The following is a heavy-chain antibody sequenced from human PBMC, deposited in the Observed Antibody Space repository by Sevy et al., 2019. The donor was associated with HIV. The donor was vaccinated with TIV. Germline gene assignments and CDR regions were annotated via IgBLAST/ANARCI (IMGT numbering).Heavy chain of an antibody. J-gene: IGHJ4*02. CDR2: ISYNGEDE. Sequence: GGSLRLSCVASTFTFSHYAMHWVRQAPGKGLQWVASISYNGEDENYADSVAGRFTITRDTPKNTLFLQMSSLRPEDTALYYCARDWGTPPTAILYHFDFWGQGIPVTVSS. CDR3: ARDWGTPPTAILYHFDF. CDR1: TFTFSHYA. D-gene: IGHD3-16*01. V-gene: IGHV3-30*04.